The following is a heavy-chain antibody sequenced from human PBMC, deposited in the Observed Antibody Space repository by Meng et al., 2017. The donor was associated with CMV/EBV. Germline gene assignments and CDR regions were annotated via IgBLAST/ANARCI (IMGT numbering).Heavy chain of an antibody. CDR3: AKELGRGSGGFSWFDP. D-gene: IGHD2-8*02. CDR2: FSGSGGST. J-gene: IGHJ5*02. CDR1: GFTFSSYA. V-gene: IGHV3-23*01. Sequence: GGSLRLSCAASGFTFSSYAMSWVRQAPGKGLEWVSAFSGSGGSTYYADSVKGRFTISRDNSKNTLYLQMNSLRAEDTAVYYCAKELGRGSGGFSWFDPWGQGTLVTVSS.